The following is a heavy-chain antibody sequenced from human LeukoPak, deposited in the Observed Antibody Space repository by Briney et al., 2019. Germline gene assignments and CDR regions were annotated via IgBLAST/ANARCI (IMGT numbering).Heavy chain of an antibody. CDR2: IKEDGSAK. CDR3: ARASGYSSGWYRYYGMDV. V-gene: IGHV3-7*02. J-gene: IGHJ6*02. D-gene: IGHD6-19*01. CDR1: GFTFDSYW. Sequence: GGSLRLSCATSGFTFDSYWMSWVRQAPGKGLEWVANIKEDGSAKYYVDSVKGRFTISRDNAKNSLYLQMNSLRAEDTAVYYCARASGYSSGWYRYYGMDVWGQGTTVTVSS.